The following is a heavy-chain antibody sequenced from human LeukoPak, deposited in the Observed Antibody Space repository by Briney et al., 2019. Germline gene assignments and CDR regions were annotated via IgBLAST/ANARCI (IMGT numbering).Heavy chain of an antibody. J-gene: IGHJ5*02. V-gene: IGHV4-39*01. CDR3: ARLIVVVVAATRRHNWFDP. D-gene: IGHD2-15*01. CDR2: IYYSGST. CDR1: GGSISGSY. Sequence: SETLSLTCTVSGGSISGSYWGWIRQPPGKGLEWIGSIYYSGSTYYNPSLKSRVTISVDTSKNQFSLKLSSVTAADTAVYYCARLIVVVVAATRRHNWFDPWGQGTLVTVSS.